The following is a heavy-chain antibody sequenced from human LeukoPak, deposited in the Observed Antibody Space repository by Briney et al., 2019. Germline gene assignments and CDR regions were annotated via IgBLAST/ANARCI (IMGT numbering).Heavy chain of an antibody. CDR1: GFTFSSNA. Sequence: GGSLRLSCAASGFTFSSNAMTWVRQAPGKGREWVSAIHGSDDNTHYADSVKGRFTISRDKSKNTLYLQMNRLRADDTAVYYCAKDLLRWSFDYWGQGTLVTVSS. CDR2: IHGSDDNT. V-gene: IGHV3-23*01. D-gene: IGHD4-23*01. CDR3: AKDLLRWSFDY. J-gene: IGHJ4*02.